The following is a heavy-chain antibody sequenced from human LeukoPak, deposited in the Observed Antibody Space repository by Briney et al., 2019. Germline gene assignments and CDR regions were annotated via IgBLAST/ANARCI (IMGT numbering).Heavy chain of an antibody. Sequence: PGGSLRLSCAASGFTFSSYAMHWVRQAPGKGLEGVAVISYDGSNKYYADSVKGRFTISRDNSKNTLYLQINSLRAEDTAVYYCARDLGNPSIPARYGMDVWGHGTTVTVSS. J-gene: IGHJ6*02. CDR3: ARDLGNPSIPARYGMDV. D-gene: IGHD6-6*01. CDR1: GFTFSSYA. V-gene: IGHV3-30-3*01. CDR2: ISYDGSNK.